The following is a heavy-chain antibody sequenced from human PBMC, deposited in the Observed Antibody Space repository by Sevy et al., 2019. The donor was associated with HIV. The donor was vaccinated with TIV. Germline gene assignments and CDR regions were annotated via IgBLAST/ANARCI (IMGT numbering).Heavy chain of an antibody. Sequence: GGSLRLSCVASGFSLNSYWMSWVRQAPGKGLEWVANIKQDGSVKYYVNSVKGRFTISRDNARNLLYLQMNSLRVEDTALYYCVRAIAADGSFWGQGPLVTVSS. J-gene: IGHJ4*02. CDR1: GFSLNSYW. D-gene: IGHD6-13*01. V-gene: IGHV3-7*01. CDR3: VRAIAADGSF. CDR2: IKQDGSVK.